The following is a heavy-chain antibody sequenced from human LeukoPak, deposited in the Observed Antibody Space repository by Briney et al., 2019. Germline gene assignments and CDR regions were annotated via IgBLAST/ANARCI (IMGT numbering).Heavy chain of an antibody. Sequence: NPSETLSLTCTVSGGSISNSGYYWGWIRQPPGKGLEWIGSIYYSADTYYNPSLKSRVTISVDTSKNQFSLKLSSVTAADTTVYYCARAYNRATFDYWGQGTLVTVSS. CDR3: ARAYNRATFDY. D-gene: IGHD1-14*01. CDR1: GGSISNSGYY. V-gene: IGHV4-39*01. CDR2: IYYSADT. J-gene: IGHJ4*02.